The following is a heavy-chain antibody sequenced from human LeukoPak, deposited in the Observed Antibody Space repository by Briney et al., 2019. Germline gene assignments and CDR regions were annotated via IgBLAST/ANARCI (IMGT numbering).Heavy chain of an antibody. J-gene: IGHJ4*02. D-gene: IGHD3-22*01. CDR2: IIPILGIA. CDR3: ARVGTMIVVVIT. CDR1: GGTFSGYA. V-gene: IGHV1-69*04. Sequence: SVKVSCKASGGTFSGYAISWVRQAPGQGLEWMGRIIPILGIANYAQKFQGRVTITADKSTSTAYMELSSLRSEDTAVYYCARVGTMIVVVITWGQGTLVTVSS.